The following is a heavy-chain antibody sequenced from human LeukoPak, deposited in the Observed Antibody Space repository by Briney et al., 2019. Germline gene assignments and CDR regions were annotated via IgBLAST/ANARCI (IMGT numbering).Heavy chain of an antibody. D-gene: IGHD5-18*01. CDR2: ITTYNGNT. CDR3: AGDRLGAPWIQLWLRI. V-gene: IGHV1-18*01. CDR1: GYTFRDFG. Sequence: ASVKVSCKASGYTFRDFGISWVRQAPGQGLEWMGWITTYNGNTNYIQKLQGRVTMTTDTSTSTAYMELRSLRSDDTAVYYCAGDRLGAPWIQLWLRIWGQGTLVTVSS. J-gene: IGHJ4*02.